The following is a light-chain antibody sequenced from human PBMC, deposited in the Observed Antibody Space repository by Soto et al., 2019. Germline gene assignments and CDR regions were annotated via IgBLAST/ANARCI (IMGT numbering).Light chain of an antibody. V-gene: IGLV2-8*01. CDR2: EVS. CDR3: SSYAGSNTWV. J-gene: IGLJ3*02. Sequence: QSALTQHPSASGSPGQSVTISCTGTSSDVGGYNYVSWYQQQPGKAPKLMIYEVSKRPSGVPDRFSGSKSGNTASLTVSGLQADDEADYYCSSYAGSNTWVFGGGTKLTVL. CDR1: SSDVGGYNY.